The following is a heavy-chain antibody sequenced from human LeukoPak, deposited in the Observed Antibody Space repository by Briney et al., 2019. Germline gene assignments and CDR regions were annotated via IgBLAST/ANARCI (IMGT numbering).Heavy chain of an antibody. Sequence: SETLSLTCAVSGYSITSGDYWGWIRQPPGKGLEWIGSIYHSGSTYYNPSLKSRGTISVDTDKNQFSLKLRSVSAADTAVYYCARNCSSTRCYVLFHSQGGTVYNWFDPWGQGTLVTVSS. CDR1: GYSITSGDY. J-gene: IGHJ5*02. D-gene: IGHD2-2*01. CDR2: IYHSGST. CDR3: ARNCSSTRCYVLFHSQGGTVYNWFDP. V-gene: IGHV4-38-2*01.